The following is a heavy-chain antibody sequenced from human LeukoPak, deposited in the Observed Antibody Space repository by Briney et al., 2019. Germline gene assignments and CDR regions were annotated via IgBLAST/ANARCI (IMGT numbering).Heavy chain of an antibody. CDR2: FDPEDGET. Sequence: ASVKVSCKVSGYTLTELSMHWVRQAPGKGLEWMGGFDPEDGETIYAQKFQGRVTMTEDTSTDTAYKELSSLRSEDTAVYYCATAEVRGVTIISRGDYYGMDVWGQGTTVTVSS. CDR1: GYTLTELS. D-gene: IGHD3-10*01. J-gene: IGHJ6*02. V-gene: IGHV1-24*01. CDR3: ATAEVRGVTIISRGDYYGMDV.